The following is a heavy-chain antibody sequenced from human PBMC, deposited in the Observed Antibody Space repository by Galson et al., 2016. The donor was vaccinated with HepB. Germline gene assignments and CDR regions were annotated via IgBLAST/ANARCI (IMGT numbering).Heavy chain of an antibody. J-gene: IGHJ4*02. Sequence: SLRLSCAASGFIFSVYNMNWARQAPGKGLEWIAWITSSSDTMYYADSVKGRLTISGDNAKNSLYLEMNSLRAEDTAVYYCASRHSGWYYFDYWGQGTLVTVSS. D-gene: IGHD6-19*01. CDR2: ITSSSDTM. CDR3: ASRHSGWYYFDY. CDR1: GFIFSVYN. V-gene: IGHV3-48*01.